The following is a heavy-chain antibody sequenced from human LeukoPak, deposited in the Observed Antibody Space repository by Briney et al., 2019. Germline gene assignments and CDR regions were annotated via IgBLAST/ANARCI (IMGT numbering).Heavy chain of an antibody. D-gene: IGHD1-14*01. V-gene: IGHV4-39*07. CDR2: IHYSGST. CDR3: AREKGLTGYYYGMDV. Sequence: SETLSLTCSVSGDSISSSTYYWGWIRQPPGKGLEWIGSIHYSGSTYYNPSLKSRVTISVDTSKNQFSVILSSVTAADTAVYYCAREKGLTGYYYGMDVWGQGTTVTVSS. J-gene: IGHJ6*02. CDR1: GDSISSSTYY.